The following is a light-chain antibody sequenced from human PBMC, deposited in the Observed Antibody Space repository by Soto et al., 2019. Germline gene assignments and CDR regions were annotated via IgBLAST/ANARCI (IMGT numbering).Light chain of an antibody. CDR3: QHYRT. Sequence: EIVMTQSPATLSVSPGERATLSCRASQSVSSNLAWYQQNPGQAPRPLIYGASTRATGIPARFSGSGSGTEITLPLSGLQSEDFAVYYCQHYRTFGQGTKVEIK. CDR2: GAS. J-gene: IGKJ1*01. V-gene: IGKV3-15*01. CDR1: QSVSSN.